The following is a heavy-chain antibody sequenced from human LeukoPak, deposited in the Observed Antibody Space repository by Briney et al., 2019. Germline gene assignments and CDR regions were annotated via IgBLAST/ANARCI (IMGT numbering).Heavy chain of an antibody. V-gene: IGHV4-61*02. CDR1: GGSISSGSYY. D-gene: IGHD1-7*01. CDR3: ARLHRGGTTAYWYFDL. CDR2: IYTSGST. Sequence: SETLSLTCTVSGGSISSGSYYWSWIRQPAGKGLEWIGRIYTSGSTNYNPSLKSRVTISVDTPKNQFSLKLSSVTAADTAVYYCARLHRGGTTAYWYFDLWGRGTLVTVSS. J-gene: IGHJ2*01.